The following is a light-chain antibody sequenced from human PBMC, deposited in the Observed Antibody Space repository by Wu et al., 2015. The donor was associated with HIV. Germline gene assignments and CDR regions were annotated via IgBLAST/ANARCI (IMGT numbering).Light chain of an antibody. CDR3: QQYGSSPRT. CDR1: QSVRSSY. J-gene: IGKJ1*01. V-gene: IGKV3-20*01. Sequence: EIVLTQSPGTLSLSPGEGATLSCRASQSVRSSYLAWYQQKPGQAPRLLIYAASSRATGIPDRFSGSGSGTDFTLTISRLEPEDFAVYYCQQYGSSPRTFGQGTKVEIQ. CDR2: AAS.